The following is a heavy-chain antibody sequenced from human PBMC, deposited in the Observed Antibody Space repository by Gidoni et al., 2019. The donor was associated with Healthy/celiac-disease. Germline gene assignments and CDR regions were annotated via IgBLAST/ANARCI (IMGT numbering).Heavy chain of an antibody. CDR2: ISSSSSTI. J-gene: IGHJ6*02. V-gene: IGHV3-48*02. Sequence: EVPLVESGGGLVQPGGSLSLSCAPSGFTYSRYIMNWVLQAPGKGLGWVSNISSSSSTIYYADSVKGRFTISRDNAKNSLYLQMNSLRDEDTAVYYCAREAGDYYDSPPPYAKYYYGMDVWGQGTTVTVSS. CDR3: AREAGDYYDSPPPYAKYYYGMDV. CDR1: GFTYSRYI. D-gene: IGHD3-22*01.